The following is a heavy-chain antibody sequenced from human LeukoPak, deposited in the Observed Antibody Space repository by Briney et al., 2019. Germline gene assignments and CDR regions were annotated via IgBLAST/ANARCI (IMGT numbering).Heavy chain of an antibody. Sequence: PSETLSLTCTVSGGSISSHYWSWIRQPPGKGLEWIGYIYYTGSTNYNPSLKSRVTISVDTSKNQFSLKLSSVTAADTAVYYCARREGTLGFWFDPWGQGTLVTVSS. D-gene: IGHD1-26*01. J-gene: IGHJ5*02. CDR3: ARREGTLGFWFDP. CDR1: GGSISSHY. V-gene: IGHV4-59*11. CDR2: IYYTGST.